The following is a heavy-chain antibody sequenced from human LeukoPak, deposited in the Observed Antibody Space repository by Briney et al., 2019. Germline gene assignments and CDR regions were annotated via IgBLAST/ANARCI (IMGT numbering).Heavy chain of an antibody. CDR2: IYYSGST. V-gene: IGHV4-30-4*08. CDR1: GGSISSGDYY. J-gene: IGHJ5*02. Sequence: PSETLSLTCTVSGGSISSGDYYWRWLRQPPGKGLEWIGYIYYSGSTYYNPSLKSRVTISVDTSKNQFSLKLSSVTAADTAVYYCARAPGRNNWFDPWGQGTLVTVSS. CDR3: ARAPGRNNWFDP.